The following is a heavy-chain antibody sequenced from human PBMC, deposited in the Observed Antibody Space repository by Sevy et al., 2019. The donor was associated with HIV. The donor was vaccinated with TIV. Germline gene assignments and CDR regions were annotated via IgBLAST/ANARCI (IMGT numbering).Heavy chain of an antibody. Sequence: ASVKVSCKASGYTFTRYGMNWVRQAPGQGLEWMGWINTNTGNPTYAQGFTGRFVFSLDTSVSTAYLQISSLKAEDTAIYYCARTSRGIVVVAAAQHYYGMDVWGQGTTVTVSS. CDR2: INTNTGNP. V-gene: IGHV7-4-1*02. CDR1: GYTFTRYG. J-gene: IGHJ6*02. D-gene: IGHD2-2*01. CDR3: ARTSRGIVVVAAAQHYYGMDV.